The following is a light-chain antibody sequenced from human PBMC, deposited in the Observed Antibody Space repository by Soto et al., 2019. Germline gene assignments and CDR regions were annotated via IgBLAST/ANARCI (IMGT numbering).Light chain of an antibody. J-gene: IGLJ2*01. CDR1: SSNIVAGYD. CDR3: QSYDSSLRGSV. Sequence: QSVLTQPPSVSGAPGQRVTISCTGSSSNIVAGYDVHWYQQLPGTAPKLIIYGNSNRPSGVPDRFSGSKSGTSASLAITGLQAEDDADYYGQSYDSSLRGSVFGGGTKLTVL. V-gene: IGLV1-40*01. CDR2: GNS.